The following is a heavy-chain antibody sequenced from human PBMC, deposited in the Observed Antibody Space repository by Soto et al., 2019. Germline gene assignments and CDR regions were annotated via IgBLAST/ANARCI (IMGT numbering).Heavy chain of an antibody. Sequence: QVQLQESGPGLVKPSETLSLTCTVSSGSIINYYWSWIRQPPGKGLEGIGFIYYSGSTNYNSFLISRVTLSVEMSEQQLSLTPTSVTASATAVYYCASRLTLATTTVEAVDLWGQGTRVTVSS. CDR2: IYYSGST. CDR1: SGSIINYY. V-gene: IGHV4-59*08. CDR3: ASRLTLATTTVEAVDL. J-gene: IGHJ3*01. D-gene: IGHD4-17*01.